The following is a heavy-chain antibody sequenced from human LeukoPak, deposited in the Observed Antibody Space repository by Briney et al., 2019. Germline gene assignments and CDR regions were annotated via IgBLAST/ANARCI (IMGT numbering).Heavy chain of an antibody. J-gene: IGHJ4*02. CDR2: ISYDGKNK. CDR1: GFTFSSYG. CDR3: AKAEYSSAYFDY. V-gene: IGHV3-30*18. D-gene: IGHD6-19*01. Sequence: GGSLRLSCAASGFTFSSYGMHWVRQAPGKGLEWVAVISYDGKNKYYADSAKGRFTISRDNSKNTLSLQMNSLRAEDTAVYYCAKAEYSSAYFDYWGQGTLVTVSS.